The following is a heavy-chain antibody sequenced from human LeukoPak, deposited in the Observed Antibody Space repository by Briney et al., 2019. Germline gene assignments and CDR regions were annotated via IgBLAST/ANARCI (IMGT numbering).Heavy chain of an antibody. CDR3: ARELGYCSGGSCYSGRY. V-gene: IGHV1-2*06. J-gene: IGHJ4*02. D-gene: IGHD2-15*01. Sequence: ASVKVSCKASGYTFTGYYMHWVRQAPGQGLEWMGRINPNSGGTNYGQKFQGRVTMTRDTSISTAYMELSRLRSDDTAVYYCARELGYCSGGSCYSGRYWGQGTLVTVSS. CDR1: GYTFTGYY. CDR2: INPNSGGT.